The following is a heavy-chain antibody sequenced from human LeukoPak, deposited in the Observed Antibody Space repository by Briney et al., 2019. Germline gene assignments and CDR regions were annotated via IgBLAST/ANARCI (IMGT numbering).Heavy chain of an antibody. CDR1: GFTFSDYY. Sequence: GGSLRLSCAASGFTFSDYYMSWIRQAPGKGLEWVSYISSSGNTIYDADSVKGRFTISRDNAKNSLYLQMNSLRAEDTAVYYCASTGPFYDYVWGSYRYWSDYWGQGTLVTVSS. CDR3: ASTGPFYDYVWGSYRYWSDY. CDR2: ISSSGNTI. D-gene: IGHD3-16*02. V-gene: IGHV3-11*01. J-gene: IGHJ4*02.